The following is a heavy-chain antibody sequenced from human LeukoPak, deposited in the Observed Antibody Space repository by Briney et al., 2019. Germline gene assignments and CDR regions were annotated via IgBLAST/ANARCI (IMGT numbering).Heavy chain of an antibody. V-gene: IGHV5-51*01. CDR2: IYPGYSDT. J-gene: IGHJ4*02. Sequence: GESLKISCKASGYSFSNWWIGWVRQMPGKGLEWMGIIYPGYSDTTYSPSFQGQVTISDDKSLTTAYPQWGSLKASDTAMYYCVRFSDYWGQGTLVTVSS. CDR3: VRFSDY. CDR1: GYSFSNWW.